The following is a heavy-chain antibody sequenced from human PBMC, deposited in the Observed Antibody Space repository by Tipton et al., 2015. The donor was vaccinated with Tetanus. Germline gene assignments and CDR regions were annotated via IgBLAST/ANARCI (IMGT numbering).Heavy chain of an antibody. Sequence: QLVQSGAEVKEPGASVKVSCKASGYNFVNFGISWVRQAPGKGLEWMGWISANNGKTKYAQRLQGRVTMTTDRSASKAYMDLRRLRSDDTAVYYCARVQEQRIYYYGMDVWGQGTTVTVSS. V-gene: IGHV1-18*01. D-gene: IGHD6-25*01. CDR1: GYNFVNFG. J-gene: IGHJ6*02. CDR2: ISANNGKT. CDR3: ARVQEQRIYYYGMDV.